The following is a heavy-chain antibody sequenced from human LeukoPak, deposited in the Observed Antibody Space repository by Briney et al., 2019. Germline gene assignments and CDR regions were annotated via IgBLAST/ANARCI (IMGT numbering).Heavy chain of an antibody. Sequence: TLSLTCTVSGGSISSGDYYWSWIRQPPGKGLEWIGYTYYSGSTYYNPSLKSRVTISVDTSKNQFSLKLSSVTAADTAVYYCARDRPLTYYYDSSGYPDAFDIWGQGTMVTVSS. J-gene: IGHJ3*02. CDR2: TYYSGST. V-gene: IGHV4-30-4*08. CDR3: ARDRPLTYYYDSSGYPDAFDI. D-gene: IGHD3-22*01. CDR1: GGSISSGDYY.